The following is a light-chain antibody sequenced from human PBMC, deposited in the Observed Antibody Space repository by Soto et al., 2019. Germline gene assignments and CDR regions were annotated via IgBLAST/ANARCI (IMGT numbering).Light chain of an antibody. CDR1: SSNIWSDF. CDR3: SAWDDSLSAYV. CDR2: HNS. J-gene: IGLJ1*01. Sequence: QSALNQPPSASGTPRQRVTISCSGSSSNIWSDFVYWYQQLPGTAPKLLIYHNSQPPSRVPDRFSGSKSGTSGSLAISELRSEDESDYYCSAWDDSLSAYVFGAETKLTVL. V-gene: IGLV1-47*01.